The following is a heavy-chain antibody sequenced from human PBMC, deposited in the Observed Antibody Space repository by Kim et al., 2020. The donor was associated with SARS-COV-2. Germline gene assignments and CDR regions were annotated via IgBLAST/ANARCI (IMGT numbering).Heavy chain of an antibody. Sequence: SETLSLTCTVSGGSISSGGYYWSWIRQHPGKGLEWIGYIYYSGSTYYNPSIKSRVTISVDTSKNQFSLKLSSVTAADTAVYYCACAMGITIFGVVIVNWFDPWGQGTLVTVSS. J-gene: IGHJ5*02. CDR1: GGSISSGGYY. D-gene: IGHD3-3*01. V-gene: IGHV4-31*03. CDR2: IYYSGST. CDR3: ACAMGITIFGVVIVNWFDP.